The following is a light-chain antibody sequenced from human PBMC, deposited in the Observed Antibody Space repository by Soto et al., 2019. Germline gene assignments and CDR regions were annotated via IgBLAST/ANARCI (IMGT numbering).Light chain of an antibody. Sequence: IQIPQDPSSLSASVGYSINITCLASHSSSSYLNWYQQKPGKAPKLLIYAGSSLQSGVPSRFSGSGSGTDFTLTISSLQPEDFATYYCQQSYSTPRTFGQGTKVDIK. CDR1: HSSSSY. CDR2: AGS. CDR3: QQSYSTPRT. J-gene: IGKJ1*01. V-gene: IGKV1-39*01.